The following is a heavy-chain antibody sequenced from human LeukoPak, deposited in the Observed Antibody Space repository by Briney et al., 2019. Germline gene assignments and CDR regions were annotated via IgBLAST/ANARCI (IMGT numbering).Heavy chain of an antibody. CDR2: INHSGST. D-gene: IGHD5-12*01. CDR3: ARARGYSGYAHFDY. J-gene: IGHJ4*02. Sequence: SETLSLTCAVYGGSFSGYYWSWIRQPPGKGLEWIGEINHSGSTNYNPSLKSRVTISVDTSKNQFSLKLSSVTAADTAVYYCARARGYSGYAHFDYWGQGTLVTVSS. V-gene: IGHV4-34*01. CDR1: GGSFSGYY.